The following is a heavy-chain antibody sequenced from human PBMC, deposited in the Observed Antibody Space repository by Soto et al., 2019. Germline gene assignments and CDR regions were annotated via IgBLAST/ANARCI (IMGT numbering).Heavy chain of an antibody. CDR2: IYYSGST. Sequence: PSEALSLTCTVSGGSISSYYWSWIRQPPGKGLEWIGYIYYSGSTNYNPSLKSRVTISVDTSKNQFSLKLNSMTAADTAVYYCARHNYGSGSSYLDYWGQGTLVTVS. J-gene: IGHJ4*02. V-gene: IGHV4-59*08. D-gene: IGHD3-10*01. CDR1: GGSISSYY. CDR3: ARHNYGSGSSYLDY.